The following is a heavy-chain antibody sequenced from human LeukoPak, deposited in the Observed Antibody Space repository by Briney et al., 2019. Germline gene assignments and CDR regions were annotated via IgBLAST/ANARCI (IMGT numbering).Heavy chain of an antibody. CDR3: ARLRSGGYFEY. CDR1: GGSVSSGGYY. CDR2: VYDSGSG. J-gene: IGHJ4*02. Sequence: SETLSLTCTVSGGSVSSGGYYWSWIRQPPGKGLDWIGYVYDSGSGKYKPSLNSRVTISIDTSKNQFSLKLNSETAADTAVYYCARLRSGGYFEYWGQGTLVTVSS. V-gene: IGHV4-61*08. D-gene: IGHD4-17*01.